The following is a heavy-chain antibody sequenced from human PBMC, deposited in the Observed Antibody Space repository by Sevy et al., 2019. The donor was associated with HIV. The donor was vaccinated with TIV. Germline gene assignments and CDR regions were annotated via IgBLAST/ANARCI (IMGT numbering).Heavy chain of an antibody. J-gene: IGHJ4*02. CDR1: GYTFTGYS. CDR3: ARDLNPTAVAGTGYFDY. D-gene: IGHD6-19*01. Sequence: ASVKVSCKASGYTFTGYSMHWVRQAPGQGLEWMGRINPNSRGTNYAQKFQGRVTMTRDTSISTAYMELSRLRSDDTAVYYCARDLNPTAVAGTGYFDYWGQGTLVTVSS. CDR2: INPNSRGT. V-gene: IGHV1-2*06.